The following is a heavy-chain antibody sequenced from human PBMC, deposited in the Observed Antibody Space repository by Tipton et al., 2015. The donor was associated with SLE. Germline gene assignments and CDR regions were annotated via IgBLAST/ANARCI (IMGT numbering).Heavy chain of an antibody. V-gene: IGHV4-31*03. Sequence: TLSLTCTVSGGSIRSGDYFWSWIRQHPGKGLEWIGYIHDSGATFYNPSLRSRSAISVDTSQNQFSLRLTSATAADTAIYYCARHPGASFDVWGQGILVTVSS. CDR1: GGSIRSGDYF. J-gene: IGHJ4*02. CDR3: ARHPGASFDV. CDR2: IHDSGAT.